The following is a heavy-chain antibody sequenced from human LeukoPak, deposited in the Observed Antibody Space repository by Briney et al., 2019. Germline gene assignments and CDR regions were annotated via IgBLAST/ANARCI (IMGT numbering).Heavy chain of an antibody. J-gene: IGHJ4*02. CDR1: GFTFSSYA. CDR3: ARSSIVVVSILDY. CDR2: ISGSGGST. Sequence: GGSLRLSCAASGFTFSSYAMSWVRQAPGKGLEWVSTISGSGGSTDYAESVKGRFTISRDNSKNTLYLQMNSLRAEDMAVYYCARSSIVVVSILDYWGQGTLVTVSS. V-gene: IGHV3-23*01. D-gene: IGHD2-2*01.